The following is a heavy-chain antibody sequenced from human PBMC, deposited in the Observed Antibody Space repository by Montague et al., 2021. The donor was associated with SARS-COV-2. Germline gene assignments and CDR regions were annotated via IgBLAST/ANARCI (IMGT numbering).Heavy chain of an antibody. J-gene: IGHJ6*02. CDR1: GFTFSSYA. D-gene: IGHD6-13*01. Sequence: SLRLSCAASGFTFSSYAVHWVRQAPGKGLEWVAVLSYDGSNKYYADSVKGRFTISRDNSKNTLYLQMNSLRAEDTAVYYCARGSIAAAGVPSYYGMDVWGQGTTVTVSS. CDR3: ARGSIAAAGVPSYYGMDV. V-gene: IGHV3-30-3*01. CDR2: LSYDGSNK.